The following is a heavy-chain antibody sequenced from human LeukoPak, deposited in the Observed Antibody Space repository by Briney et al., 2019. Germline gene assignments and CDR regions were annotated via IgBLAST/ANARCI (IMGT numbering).Heavy chain of an antibody. V-gene: IGHV4-39*01. CDR1: GGSISSSSYY. CDR2: IYYSGST. D-gene: IGHD6-13*01. Sequence: PSETLSLTCTVSGGSISSSSYYWGWIRQPPGKGLEWIGSIYYSGSTYYSPSLKSRVTISVDTSKNQFSLKLSSVTAADTAVYYCASEYSSSWRHFGYWGQGTLVTVSS. J-gene: IGHJ4*02. CDR3: ASEYSSSWRHFGY.